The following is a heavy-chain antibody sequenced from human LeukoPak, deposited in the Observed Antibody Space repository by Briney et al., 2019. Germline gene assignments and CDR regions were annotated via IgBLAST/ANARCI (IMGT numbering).Heavy chain of an antibody. CDR3: ARVGDTSGYFYYFDY. CDR1: GGSISSFY. J-gene: IGHJ4*02. Sequence: SETLSLTCALSGGSISSFYWSWVRQPPGKGLEWVGYISYGGGTTYNPSLKRRVSMSIDTSKNQFSLRLSSVTAADTALYYCARVGDTSGYFYYFDYWGQGTLVTVSS. D-gene: IGHD3-22*01. V-gene: IGHV4-59*08. CDR2: ISYGGGT.